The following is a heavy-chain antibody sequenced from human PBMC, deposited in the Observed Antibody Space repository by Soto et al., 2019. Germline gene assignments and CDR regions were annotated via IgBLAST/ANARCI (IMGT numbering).Heavy chain of an antibody. CDR3: AKGPYCSGGSCYYYGMDV. CDR1: GFTFSSYA. V-gene: IGHV3-23*01. D-gene: IGHD2-15*01. CDR2: ISGSGGST. J-gene: IGHJ6*02. Sequence: GGSLRLSCAASGFTFSSYAMSWVRHAPGKGLEWVSAISGSGGSTYYADSVKGRFPISRDNSKNTLYLQMNSLRAEDTAVYYCAKGPYCSGGSCYYYGMDVWGQGTTVTVSS.